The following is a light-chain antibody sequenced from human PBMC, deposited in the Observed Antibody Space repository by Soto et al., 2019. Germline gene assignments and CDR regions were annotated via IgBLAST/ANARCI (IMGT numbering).Light chain of an antibody. J-gene: IGLJ1*01. CDR2: YDS. CDR1: NIGSKS. CDR3: QVWDSRSDHYV. Sequence: SYELTQPPSVSVAPGKTARITCGGNNIGSKSVNWYQQKPGQAPVLVIYYDSDRPSGIPERFSGSNSGNTATLTISRVEAGDEADDYCQVWDSRSDHYVFGTGTKVTVL. V-gene: IGLV3-21*04.